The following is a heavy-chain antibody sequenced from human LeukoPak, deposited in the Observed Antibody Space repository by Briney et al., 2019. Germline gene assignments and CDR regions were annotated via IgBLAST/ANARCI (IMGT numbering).Heavy chain of an antibody. CDR1: GFTFSSYG. CDR2: ISGDGGDT. J-gene: IGHJ6*02. D-gene: IGHD6-19*01. CDR3: AKDRLPGGLAVACADDGLDV. V-gene: IGHV3-43*02. Sequence: GGSLRLFCAASGFTFSSYGMHWVRQVPGKGLDWVCLISGDGGDTFYADSVRGRFTISRDNSKNSLYLQMKSLRTEDTGIYYCAKDRLPGGLAVACADDGLDVWGQGTTVTVSS.